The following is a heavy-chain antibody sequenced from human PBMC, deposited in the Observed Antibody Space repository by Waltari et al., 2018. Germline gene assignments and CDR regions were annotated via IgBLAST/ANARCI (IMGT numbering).Heavy chain of an antibody. CDR2: INHSGST. J-gene: IGHJ3*02. CDR1: GGSFSGYY. V-gene: IGHV4-34*01. D-gene: IGHD3-3*01. CDR3: ARGEPFGVAPDFAFDI. Sequence: QVQLQQWGAGLLKPSATLSLTCAVHGGSFSGYYCRWISQTPGKGLEWIGEINHSGSTNYNPSLKSRVTISVDTSKNQFSLKLSSVTAADTAVYYCARGEPFGVAPDFAFDIWGQGTMVTVSS.